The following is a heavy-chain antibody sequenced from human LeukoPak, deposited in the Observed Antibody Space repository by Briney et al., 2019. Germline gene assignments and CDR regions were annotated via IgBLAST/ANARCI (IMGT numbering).Heavy chain of an antibody. D-gene: IGHD3-22*01. Sequence: ASVKVSCKASGYTFTGYYMHWVRQAPGQGLEWIGWINPNNGGTNYAQKFQDRVIMTRDTSISTAYMELSRLTSDDTAVYYCARDQNFHDSGGYYGIDCWGQGTLVTVSS. CDR2: INPNNGGT. CDR3: ARDQNFHDSGGYYGIDC. CDR1: GYTFTGYY. J-gene: IGHJ4*02. V-gene: IGHV1-2*02.